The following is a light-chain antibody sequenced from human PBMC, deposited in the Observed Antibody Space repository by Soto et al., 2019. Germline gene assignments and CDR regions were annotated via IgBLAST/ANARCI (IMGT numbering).Light chain of an antibody. J-gene: IGLJ1*01. V-gene: IGLV1-44*01. Sequence: QSVLTQPTSGTGTPGQRVTISCSGGISNIGIHSVSWYQQLPGTAPKLLIYSNNQRPSGVPDRFSGSKSCTSASLAIRGLQAGAAADYYCAAWDDSRTRYVFGTGTTVTVL. CDR3: AAWDDSRTRYV. CDR2: SNN. CDR1: ISNIGIHS.